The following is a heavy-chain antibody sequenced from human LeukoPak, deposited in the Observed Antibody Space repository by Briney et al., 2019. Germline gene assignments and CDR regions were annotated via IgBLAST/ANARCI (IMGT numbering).Heavy chain of an antibody. D-gene: IGHD1-1*01. Sequence: GSLRLSCAASGFTFSSYWMNWIRQAPGKGLEWVGFIRSKAYGETADYAASVKGRFTISRDDSKAIAYLQMNSLKTEDTAVYHCTRDRGAYNLYDYWGQGTLVTVSS. V-gene: IGHV3-49*03. CDR3: TRDRGAYNLYDY. CDR1: GFTFSSYW. J-gene: IGHJ4*02. CDR2: IRSKAYGETA.